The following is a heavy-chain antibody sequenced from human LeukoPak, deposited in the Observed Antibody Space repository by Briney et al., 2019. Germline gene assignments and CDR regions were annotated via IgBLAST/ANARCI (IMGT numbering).Heavy chain of an antibody. CDR1: VGTFSSYV. CDR2: IIPIFGTA. CDR3: ARGGIAAFNWFDP. J-gene: IGHJ5*02. D-gene: IGHD6-13*01. Sequence: GSSETVSCKASVGTFSSYVISWVRQAPPQGREWVGGIIPIFGTANYAHQSQGRGTITTDESTSIAYMELSSLRSEDTAVYYCARGGIAAFNWFDPWGQGSLVTFSS. V-gene: IGHV1-69*05.